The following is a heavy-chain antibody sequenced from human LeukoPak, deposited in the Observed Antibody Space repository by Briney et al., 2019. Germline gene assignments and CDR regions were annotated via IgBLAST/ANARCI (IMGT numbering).Heavy chain of an antibody. CDR1: GFMFSSNW. D-gene: IGHD2-15*01. V-gene: IGHV3-7*01. J-gene: IGHJ6*02. CDR3: ARGHCSGGSCYSVYYYYYGMDV. CDR2: IKEDGTET. Sequence: GGSLRLSCAASGFMFSSNWMSWVRLAPGKGLEWVANIKEDGTETYYVDSVKGRFTISRDNAKNTLDLQMNSLRGEDTAVYYCARGHCSGGSCYSVYYYYYGMDVWGQGTTVTVSS.